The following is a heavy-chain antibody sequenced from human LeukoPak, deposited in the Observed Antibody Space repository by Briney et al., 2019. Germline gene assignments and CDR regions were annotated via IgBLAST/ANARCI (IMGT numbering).Heavy chain of an antibody. CDR1: GFTFSSYG. V-gene: IGHV3-30*03. J-gene: IGHJ3*02. Sequence: GRSLRLSCAASGFTFSSYGMHWVRQAPGKGLEWVAVISYDGSNKYYADSVKGRFTISRDNSKNTLYLQMNSLRAEDTAVYYCAYSGSYTEAFDIWGQGTMVTVSS. CDR2: ISYDGSNK. CDR3: AYSGSYTEAFDI. D-gene: IGHD1-26*01.